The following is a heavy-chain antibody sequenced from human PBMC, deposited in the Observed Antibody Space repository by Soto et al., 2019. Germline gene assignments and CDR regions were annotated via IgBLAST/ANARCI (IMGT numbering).Heavy chain of an antibody. D-gene: IGHD3-16*01. V-gene: IGHV3-7*03. Sequence: LRLSCAASGFTFSSYWMSWVRQDPGKGLEWVANLNPDGDDEYYVDSAKGRFTISRDNARNSLYLYMSNLRVEDTAVYYCARDDGLRTVDYWGQGTLVTVSS. CDR1: GFTFSSYW. CDR3: ARDDGLRTVDY. J-gene: IGHJ4*02. CDR2: LNPDGDDE.